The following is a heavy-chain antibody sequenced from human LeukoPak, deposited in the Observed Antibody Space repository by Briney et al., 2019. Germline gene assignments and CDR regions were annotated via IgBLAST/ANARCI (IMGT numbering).Heavy chain of an antibody. CDR3: AKGPAVTTYEDAFDI. V-gene: IGHV3-30*02. CDR1: GFTFSNYG. Sequence: PGGSLRPSCAASGFTFSNYGMHWVRQAPGKGLEWVAFIRYDGSSKYYADSVKGRLTISRDNSMNTLYLQMNSLGAEDTAVYYCAKGPAVTTYEDAFDIWGQGTMVTVSS. J-gene: IGHJ3*02. D-gene: IGHD4-17*01. CDR2: IRYDGSSK.